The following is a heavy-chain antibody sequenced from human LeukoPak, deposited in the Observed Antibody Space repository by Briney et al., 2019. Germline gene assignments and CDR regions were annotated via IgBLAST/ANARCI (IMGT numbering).Heavy chain of an antibody. J-gene: IGHJ6*04. V-gene: IGHV4-59*08. CDR1: GGSISSYY. CDR3: ARVDFWSGQGWRNV. Sequence: SETLSLTCTVSGGSISSYYWSWIRQPPGKGLEWIGYIYYSGSTNYNPSLKSRVTISVDTSKNQFSLKLSSVTAADTAVYYCARVDFWSGQGWRNVWGKGTTVTVSS. D-gene: IGHD3-3*01. CDR2: IYYSGST.